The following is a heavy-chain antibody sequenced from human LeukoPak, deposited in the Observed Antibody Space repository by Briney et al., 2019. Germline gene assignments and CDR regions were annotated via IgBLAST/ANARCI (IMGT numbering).Heavy chain of an antibody. CDR1: GFTFSYYS. CDR3: ARDQGFHFQHMDV. D-gene: IGHD2-15*01. J-gene: IGHJ6*03. Sequence: GGSLRLSCAASGFTFSYYSMNWVRQTPGKGLEWVSSISSRSSHIDYADSMKGRFTISRDGAKNSLYLQMNSLRVEDTAVYYCARDQGFHFQHMDVWGKGTTVIVSS. CDR2: ISSRSSHI. V-gene: IGHV3-21*01.